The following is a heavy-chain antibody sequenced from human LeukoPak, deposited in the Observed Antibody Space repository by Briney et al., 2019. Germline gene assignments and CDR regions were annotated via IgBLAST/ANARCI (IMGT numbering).Heavy chain of an antibody. V-gene: IGHV3-30*02. CDR2: IRSDGSNK. CDR1: GFTLSNHA. D-gene: IGHD1-1*01. Sequence: PGGSLRLSCAASGFTLSNHAMHWVRQAPGKGLEWVAFIRSDGSNKDYADSVKGRFTISRDNSKNTLYLQMNSLRAEDTAVYYCAKGGERGTFCLPDWGQGILVTVSS. CDR3: AKGGERGTFCLPD. J-gene: IGHJ4*02.